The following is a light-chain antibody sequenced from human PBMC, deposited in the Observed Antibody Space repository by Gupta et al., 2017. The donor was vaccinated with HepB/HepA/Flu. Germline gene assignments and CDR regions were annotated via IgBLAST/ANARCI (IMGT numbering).Light chain of an antibody. CDR2: AAS. CDR1: QTIGNY. J-gene: IGKJ4*01. Sequence: DIQMTQSPSSLSASVGDRLTISCRASQTIGNYLNWYQHKPGKAPKVLIYAASILESEVPPRFSGSGSGSDFTLTMISLQPEDFAIYYCQQTYRGQTFGGGTKVEIQ. V-gene: IGKV1-39*01. CDR3: QQTYRGQT.